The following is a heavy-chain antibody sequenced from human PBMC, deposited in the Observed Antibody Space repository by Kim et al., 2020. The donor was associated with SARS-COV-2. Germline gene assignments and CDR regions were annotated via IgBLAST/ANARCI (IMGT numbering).Heavy chain of an antibody. V-gene: IGHV1-2*02. Sequence: QKFQGRVTMTRDTSISTAYMELSRLRSDDTAVYYCARVSITMVQLYYFDYWGQGTLVTVSS. J-gene: IGHJ4*02. CDR3: ARVSITMVQLYYFDY. D-gene: IGHD3-10*01.